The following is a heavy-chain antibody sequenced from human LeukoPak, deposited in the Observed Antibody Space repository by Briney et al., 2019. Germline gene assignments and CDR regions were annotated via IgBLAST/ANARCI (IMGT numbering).Heavy chain of an antibody. Sequence: GGSLRLSCAASGFNFSTYNMNWVRQAPGKGLEWVSGISHRSSFIYYADSVMGRFTISRDNAKNSLYLELNSLRVEDTAVYYCVRDLETVTIFGVVSGGAFDIWGQGTAGTVSS. V-gene: IGHV3-21*01. CDR1: GFNFSTYN. CDR3: VRDLETVTIFGVVSGGAFDI. CDR2: ISHRSSFI. J-gene: IGHJ3*02. D-gene: IGHD3-3*01.